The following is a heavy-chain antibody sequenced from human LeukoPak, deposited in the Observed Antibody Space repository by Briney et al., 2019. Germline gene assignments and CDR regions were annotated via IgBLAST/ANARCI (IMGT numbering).Heavy chain of an antibody. D-gene: IGHD6-13*01. CDR3: ARGYSSSWYRGYFDY. CDR1: GGSFSGYY. Sequence: PWETLSLTCAVYGGSFSGYYWSWIRQPPGKGLEWIGEINHSGSTNYNPSLKSRVTISVDTSKNQFSLKLSSVTAADTAVYYCARGYSSSWYRGYFDYCGQGSVVTVSS. J-gene: IGHJ4*02. CDR2: INHSGST. V-gene: IGHV4-34*01.